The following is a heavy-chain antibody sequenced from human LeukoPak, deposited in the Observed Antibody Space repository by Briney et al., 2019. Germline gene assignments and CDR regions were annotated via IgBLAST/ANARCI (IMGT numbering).Heavy chain of an antibody. J-gene: IGHJ4*02. D-gene: IGHD6-19*01. CDR3: ARESISSGWPRNDY. CDR2: ISSSGSTI. CDR1: VFTFSSYE. V-gene: IGHV3-48*03. Sequence: GGSLRLSCAASVFTFSSYEMNWIRQAPGKGLEWVSYISSSGSTIYNADSVKGRFTISRDNAKNSLHLQLNSLRVEDTAFYYCARESISSGWPRNDYWGQGTLVTVSS.